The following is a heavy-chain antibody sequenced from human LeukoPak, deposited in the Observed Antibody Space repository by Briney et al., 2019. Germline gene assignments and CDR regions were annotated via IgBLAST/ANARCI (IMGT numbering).Heavy chain of an antibody. Sequence: SSETLSLTCTVSGGSISSGGYYRSWIRQPPGKGLEWIGYIYHSGSTYYNPSLKSRVTISVDRSKNQFSLKLSSVTAADTAVYYCAGRPSYYDFSFDPWGQETLVTVSS. CDR1: GGSISSGGYY. D-gene: IGHD3-3*01. CDR3: AGRPSYYDFSFDP. V-gene: IGHV4-30-2*01. J-gene: IGHJ5*02. CDR2: IYHSGST.